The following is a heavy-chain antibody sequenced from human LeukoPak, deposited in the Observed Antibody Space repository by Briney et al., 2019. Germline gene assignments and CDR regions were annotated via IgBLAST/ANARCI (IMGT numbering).Heavy chain of an antibody. J-gene: IGHJ6*03. CDR1: GFTFSDYY. D-gene: IGHD3-22*01. V-gene: IGHV3-69-1*01. CDR2: ISSGSTI. Sequence: GGSLRLSCAASGFTFSDYYMSWIRQAPGKGLEWVSYISSGSTIYYADSVKGRFTISRDNSKNTLYLQMNSLRAEDTAVYYCARDSYYYDSSGYYYVNYYMDVWGKGTTVTVSS. CDR3: ARDSYYYDSSGYYYVNYYMDV.